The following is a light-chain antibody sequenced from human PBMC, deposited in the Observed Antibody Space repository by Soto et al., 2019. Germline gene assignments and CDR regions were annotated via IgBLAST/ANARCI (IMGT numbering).Light chain of an antibody. CDR1: QRINIY. CDR3: QQYGSSIT. J-gene: IGKJ5*01. V-gene: IGKV1-39*01. Sequence: DIQMTQSPSSLSTSVGDRVTITCRASQRINIYLSWYRQKPGKAPELLIYSASNLQSGVPSRFSGSGSGTDFTLTISSLEPEDFAVFYCQQYGSSITFGQGTRLEIK. CDR2: SAS.